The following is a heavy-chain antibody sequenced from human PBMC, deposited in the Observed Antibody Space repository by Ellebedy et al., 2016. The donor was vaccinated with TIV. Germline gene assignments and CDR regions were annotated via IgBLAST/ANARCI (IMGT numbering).Heavy chain of an antibody. CDR1: GGSFSGYY. Sequence: MPSETLSLTCAVYGGSFSGYYWSWIRQTPGKGLEWIGEINHSGNTNYNPSLKSRVSMSVDKSKNQFSLNLNSVSAADTAVYYCAKENYGMDVWGQGTTVIVSS. J-gene: IGHJ6*02. CDR3: AKENYGMDV. V-gene: IGHV4-34*01. CDR2: INHSGNT.